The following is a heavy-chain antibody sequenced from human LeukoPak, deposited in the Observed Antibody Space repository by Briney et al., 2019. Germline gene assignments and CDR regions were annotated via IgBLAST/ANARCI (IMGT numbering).Heavy chain of an antibody. CDR1: GFIFSDNS. J-gene: IGHJ4*02. CDR2: ISSSSTYI. Sequence: GGSLRLSCAASGFIFSDNSMNWVRQAPGKGLEWVSSISSSSTYIYYAGSVTGRFAISRDNAKNSLYLQMNSLTAEDTAVYYCASGTMSTYDYWGQGTLVTVSS. D-gene: IGHD1-1*01. CDR3: ASGTMSTYDY. V-gene: IGHV3-21*01.